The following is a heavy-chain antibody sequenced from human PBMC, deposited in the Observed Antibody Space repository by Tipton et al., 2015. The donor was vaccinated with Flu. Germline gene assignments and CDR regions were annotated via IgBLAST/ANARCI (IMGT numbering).Heavy chain of an antibody. V-gene: IGHV4-61*02. Sequence: LRLSCTVSGGSITGGNFYWSWIRQPAGKGLEWIGRIYDNGSTQYNSSLKSRVTLSLDTSKNQFSLKLTSVTAADTAVYYCSRETPSTYYYYFVSWGQGTRVTVSS. D-gene: IGHD3-10*01. CDR1: GGSITGGNFY. CDR2: IYDNGST. J-gene: IGHJ4*02. CDR3: SRETPSTYYYYFVS.